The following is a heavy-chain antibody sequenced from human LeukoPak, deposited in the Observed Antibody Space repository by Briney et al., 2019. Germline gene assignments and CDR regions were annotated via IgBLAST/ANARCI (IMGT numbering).Heavy chain of an antibody. CDR2: INPSGGST. D-gene: IGHD3-10*01. Sequence: ASVEVSCKASGYTFTSYYMHWLRQAPGQGLEWMGIINPSGGSTSYAQKFQGRVTMTRDTSTSTVYMELSSLRSEDTAVYYCARGLGWFGESHYGMDVWGQGTTVTVSS. CDR1: GYTFTSYY. J-gene: IGHJ6*01. V-gene: IGHV1-46*01. CDR3: ARGLGWFGESHYGMDV.